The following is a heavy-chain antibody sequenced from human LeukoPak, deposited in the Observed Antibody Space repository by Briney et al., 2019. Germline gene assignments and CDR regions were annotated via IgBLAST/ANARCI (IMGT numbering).Heavy chain of an antibody. CDR3: ARHIGGGIEDMDV. J-gene: IGHJ6*03. Sequence: SQTLSLTCTVSGGSIGTYYWSWVRQSPGTGLEWIGYIYVTGTRYNPYLQSRVTISVDRSRNQFFLKMTSVTAADTAVYYCARHIGGGIEDMDVWGRGTKVTVSS. D-gene: IGHD3-16*02. CDR2: IYVTGT. CDR1: GGSIGTYY. V-gene: IGHV4-59*08.